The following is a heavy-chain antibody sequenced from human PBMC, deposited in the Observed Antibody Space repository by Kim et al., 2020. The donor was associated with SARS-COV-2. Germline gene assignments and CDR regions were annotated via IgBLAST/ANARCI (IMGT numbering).Heavy chain of an antibody. CDR2: IYPGDSDT. CDR1: GYSFTSYW. D-gene: IGHD3-22*01. CDR3: ARQKYYYDSSGYYQYWYFDL. J-gene: IGHJ2*01. Sequence: GESLKISCKGSGYSFTSYWIGWVRQMPGKGLEWMGIIYPGDSDTRYSPSFQGQVTISADKSISTAYLQWSSLKASDTAMYYCARQKYYYDSSGYYQYWYFDLWGRGNLVTVSS. V-gene: IGHV5-51*01.